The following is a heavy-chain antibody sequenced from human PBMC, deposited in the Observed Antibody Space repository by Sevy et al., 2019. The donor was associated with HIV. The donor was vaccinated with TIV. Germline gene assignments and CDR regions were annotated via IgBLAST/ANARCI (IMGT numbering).Heavy chain of an antibody. Sequence: GGSLRLSCAASGFTFSSYAMTWVRQAPGKGLEWVSLISGSGGSTFYADSVKGRFTLSRDNSKNTLYLQMNSLRADDTAVYYCAKDGGYRSPSLANWGQGTLVTVSS. V-gene: IGHV3-23*01. J-gene: IGHJ4*02. CDR1: GFTFSSYA. CDR3: AKDGGYRSPSLAN. CDR2: ISGSGGST. D-gene: IGHD3-16*01.